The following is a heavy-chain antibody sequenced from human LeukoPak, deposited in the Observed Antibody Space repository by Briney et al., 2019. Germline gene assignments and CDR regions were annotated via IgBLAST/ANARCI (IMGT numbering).Heavy chain of an antibody. CDR1: GFTFSSYE. V-gene: IGHV3-9*01. CDR3: AKDPIHDQQLVRSGWFDP. D-gene: IGHD6-13*01. Sequence: GGSLRLSCAASGFTFSSYEMNWVRQAPGKGLEWVSGISWNSGSIGYADSVKGRFTISRDNAKNSLYLQMSSLRAEDTALYYCAKDPIHDQQLVRSGWFDPWGQGTLVTVSS. J-gene: IGHJ5*02. CDR2: ISWNSGSI.